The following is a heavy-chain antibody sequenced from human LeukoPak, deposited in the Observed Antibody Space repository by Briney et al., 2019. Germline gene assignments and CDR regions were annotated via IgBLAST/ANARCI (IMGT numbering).Heavy chain of an antibody. CDR2: TYYRSKWYN. D-gene: IGHD3-16*02. V-gene: IGHV6-1*01. Sequence: TSQTLSLTCAISGDSVSSNSAAWNWIRQSPSRGLEWLGRTYYRSKWYNDYAVSVKSRVTINPDTSKNQFSLQLNSVTPEDTAVYYCARDLYDYVWGSYRDWGQGTLVTVSS. J-gene: IGHJ4*02. CDR1: GDSVSSNSAA. CDR3: ARDLYDYVWGSYRD.